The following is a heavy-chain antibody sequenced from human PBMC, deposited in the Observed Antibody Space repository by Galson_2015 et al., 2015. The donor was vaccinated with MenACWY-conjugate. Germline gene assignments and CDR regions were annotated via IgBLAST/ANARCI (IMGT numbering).Heavy chain of an antibody. Sequence: SMKVSCKASGYTFTSYDINWVRQATGQGLEWMGWMNPNSGNTGYAQKFQGRVTMTRNTSISTAYMELSSLRSEDTAVYYCARGGDYDILTGRYYYYMDVWGKGTTVTVSS. CDR1: GYTFTSYD. CDR3: ARGGDYDILTGRYYYYMDV. D-gene: IGHD3-9*01. CDR2: MNPNSGNT. J-gene: IGHJ6*03. V-gene: IGHV1-8*01.